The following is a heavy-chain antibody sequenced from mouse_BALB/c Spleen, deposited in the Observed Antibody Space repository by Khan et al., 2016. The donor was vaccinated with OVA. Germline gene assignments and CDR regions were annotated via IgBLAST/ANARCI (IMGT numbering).Heavy chain of an antibody. D-gene: IGHD1-1*02. Sequence: EVELVESGGDLVKTGGSQKLSCAASGFTFSTYGMSWVRQTPDKRLEWVATISSGGHYTYYIDSVKGRFTISRDNAENILYLQMTSLRSEDTAMYYCARLAYYYNSEGFAYWGQGTLVTVSA. CDR2: ISSGGHYT. CDR3: ARLAYYYNSEGFAY. V-gene: IGHV5-6*01. J-gene: IGHJ3*01. CDR1: GFTFSTYG.